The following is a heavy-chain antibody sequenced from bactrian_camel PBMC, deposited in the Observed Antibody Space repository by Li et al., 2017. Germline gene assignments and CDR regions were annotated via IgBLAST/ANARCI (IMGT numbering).Heavy chain of an antibody. J-gene: IGHJ6*01. Sequence: HVQLVESGGGSVQVGGSLTLSCAVSEYTDGAHCMGWFRQIPDKEREGGAGIESDGSTSYADSVKGRFTISQDSAKNILYLQMHSLKPEDTAMYYCAADPRFSYCTADYFTDTRDFNYWGQGTQVTVS. CDR3: AADPRFSYCTADYFTDTRDFNY. V-gene: IGHV3S9*01. CDR1: EYTDGAHC. CDR2: IESDGST. D-gene: IGHD3*01.